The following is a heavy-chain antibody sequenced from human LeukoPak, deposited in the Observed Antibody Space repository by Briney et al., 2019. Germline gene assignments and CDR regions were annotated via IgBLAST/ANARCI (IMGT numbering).Heavy chain of an antibody. V-gene: IGHV3-48*01. CDR3: ARERLAYCGGDCYLGY. CDR1: GFTFSSYS. CDR2: ISSSSSTI. J-gene: IGHJ4*02. Sequence: PGGSLRLSCAASGFTFSSYSMNWVRQAPGKGLELVSYISSSSSTIYYADSVKGRFTISRDNAKNSLYLQMNSLRAEDTAVYYCARERLAYCGGDCYLGYWGQGTLVTVSS. D-gene: IGHD2-21*02.